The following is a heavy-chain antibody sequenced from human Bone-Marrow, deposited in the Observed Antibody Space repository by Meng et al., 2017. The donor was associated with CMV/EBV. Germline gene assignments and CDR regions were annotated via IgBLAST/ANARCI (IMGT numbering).Heavy chain of an antibody. D-gene: IGHD6-19*01. V-gene: IGHV4-34*01. CDR2: INHSGST. Sequence: SETLSLTCAVYGGSFSGYYWSWIRQPPGKGLEWIGEINHSGSTNYNPSLKSRVTISVDTSKNQFSLKLSSVTAADTAVYYCARGPPRYSSGWGQGTLVTVSS. CDR3: ARGPPRYSSG. J-gene: IGHJ4*02. CDR1: GGSFSGYY.